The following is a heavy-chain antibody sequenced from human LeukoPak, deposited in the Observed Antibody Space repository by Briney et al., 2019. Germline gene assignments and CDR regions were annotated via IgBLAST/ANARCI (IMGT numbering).Heavy chain of an antibody. J-gene: IGHJ4*02. CDR2: ISYDGSNK. CDR1: GFTFSSYA. CDR3: ASGFLQWLY. V-gene: IGHV3-30-3*01. D-gene: IGHD3-3*01. Sequence: GSLRLSCAASGFTFSSYAMHWVRQAPGKGLEWVAVISYDGSNKYYADSVKGRFTISRDNSKNTLYLQMNSLRAEDTAVYYCASGFLQWLYWGQGTLVVVSS.